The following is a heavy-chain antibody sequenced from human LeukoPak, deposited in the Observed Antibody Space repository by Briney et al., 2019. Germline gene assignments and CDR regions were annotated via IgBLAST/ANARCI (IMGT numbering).Heavy chain of an antibody. V-gene: IGHV4-38-2*01. CDR2: IHHSGST. J-gene: IGHJ4*02. CDR1: GYSISSGYH. Sequence: SETLSLTCVVSGYSISSGYHWGWIRQPPGKGLEWIGSIHHSGSTHYNPSLKSRVTISVDTSKNNFSLKLSSVTAADTAVYYCARVNWICDYWGQGTLVTVSS. D-gene: IGHD1-20*01. CDR3: ARVNWICDY.